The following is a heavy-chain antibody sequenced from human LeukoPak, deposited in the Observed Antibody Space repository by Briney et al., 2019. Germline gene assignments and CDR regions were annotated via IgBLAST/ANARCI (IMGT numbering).Heavy chain of an antibody. CDR3: ARDQYDSSGYFLGNDY. D-gene: IGHD3-22*01. CDR2: IIPIFGTA. CDR1: GGTFSSYA. V-gene: IGHV1-69*13. Sequence: SVKVSCKASGGTFSSYAISWVRQAPGQGLEWMGGIIPIFGTANYAQKFQGRVTITADESTSTAYMELSSLRSEDTAVYYCARDQYDSSGYFLGNDYWGQGILVTVSS. J-gene: IGHJ4*02.